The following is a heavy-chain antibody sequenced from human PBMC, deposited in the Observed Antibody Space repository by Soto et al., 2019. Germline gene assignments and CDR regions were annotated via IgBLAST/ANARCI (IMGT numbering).Heavy chain of an antibody. CDR2: INTYNGAT. CDR3: ARYCSGGSCHRGVPDY. J-gene: IGHJ4*02. D-gene: IGHD2-15*01. Sequence: ASVKVSCKASGYTLTTYGITWVRQAPGQGLEWVGWINTYNGATKYAQNLQGRVTMTTDTSTSTAFMELRSLRSDDTAVYFCARYCSGGSCHRGVPDYWGQGTLVTVSS. V-gene: IGHV1-18*01. CDR1: GYTLTTYG.